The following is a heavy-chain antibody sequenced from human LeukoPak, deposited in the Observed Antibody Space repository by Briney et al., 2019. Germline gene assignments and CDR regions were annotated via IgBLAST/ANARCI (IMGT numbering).Heavy chain of an antibody. J-gene: IGHJ6*03. D-gene: IGHD6-13*01. CDR1: GGSISSYY. Sequence: SETLSLTCTVSGGSISSYYWSWIRQPPGKGLEWIGYIYYSGSTNYNPSLKSRVTISVDTSKNQFSLKLSSVTAADTAVYYCARDPAGSSPMDVWGKGTTVTVSS. CDR3: ARDPAGSSPMDV. CDR2: IYYSGST. V-gene: IGHV4-59*01.